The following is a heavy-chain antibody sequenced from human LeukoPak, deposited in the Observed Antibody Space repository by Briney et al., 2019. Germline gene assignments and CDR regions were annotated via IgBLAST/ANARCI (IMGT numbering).Heavy chain of an antibody. V-gene: IGHV1-24*01. CDR3: ATTIHYDILTGSAFDI. CDR1: GYTLTKLS. Sequence: ASVKVSCKVSGYTLTKLSMHWVRQAPGKGLEWMGGFDPEDGETIYAQKFQGRVTMTEDTSTDTAYMELSSLRSEDTAVYYCATTIHYDILTGSAFDIWGQGTMVTVSS. D-gene: IGHD3-9*01. CDR2: FDPEDGET. J-gene: IGHJ3*02.